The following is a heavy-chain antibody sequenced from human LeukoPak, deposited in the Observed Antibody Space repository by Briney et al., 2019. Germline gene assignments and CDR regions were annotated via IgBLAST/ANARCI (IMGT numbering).Heavy chain of an antibody. CDR3: AREGSSSRYRGRLDY. Sequence: PGGSLRLSCAASGFTFSSYSMNWVRQAPGKGLEWVSSISSSSSYIYYADSVKGRFTTSRDNAKNSLYLQMNSLRAEDTAVYYCAREGSSSRYRGRLDYWGQGTLVTVSS. J-gene: IGHJ4*02. CDR2: ISSSSSYI. D-gene: IGHD6-13*01. V-gene: IGHV3-21*01. CDR1: GFTFSSYS.